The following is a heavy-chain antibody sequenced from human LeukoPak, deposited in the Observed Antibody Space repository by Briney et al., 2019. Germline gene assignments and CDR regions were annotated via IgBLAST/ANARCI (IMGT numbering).Heavy chain of an antibody. V-gene: IGHV3-48*04. J-gene: IGHJ4*02. D-gene: IGHD3-10*01. CDR2: ISSSGSTI. CDR1: GFTFSSYS. Sequence: GGSLRLSCAASGFTFSSYSMNWVRQAPGKGLEWVSYISSSGSTIYYADSVKGRFTISRDNAKNSLYLQMNSLRAEDTAVYYCARDRFQAFDYWGQGTLVTVSS. CDR3: ARDRFQAFDY.